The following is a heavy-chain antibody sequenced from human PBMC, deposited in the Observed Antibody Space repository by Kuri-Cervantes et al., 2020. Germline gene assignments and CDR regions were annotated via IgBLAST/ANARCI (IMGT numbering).Heavy chain of an antibody. Sequence: ETLSLTCTVSGYSISSNHYWGWIRQPPGKGLEWIGRIISNIHGGTVDYGAPVKGRFIISRDDSENTIYLQMNSLKIEDTAVYYCTTDATSTISNYFAHWGRGTLVTVSS. CDR1: GYSISSNHY. J-gene: IGHJ4*02. V-gene: IGHV3-15*01. CDR3: TTDATSTISNYFAH. CDR2: IISNIHGGTV. D-gene: IGHD3-9*01.